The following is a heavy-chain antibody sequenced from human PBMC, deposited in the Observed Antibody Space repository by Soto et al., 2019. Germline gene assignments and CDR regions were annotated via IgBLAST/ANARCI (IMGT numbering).Heavy chain of an antibody. D-gene: IGHD6-19*01. CDR3: AKSPYSSGWYSFDY. CDR2: ISGSGGST. CDR1: GFTFSSYA. J-gene: IGHJ4*02. Sequence: LRLSCAASGFTFSSYAMSWVRQAPGKGLEWVSAISGSGGSTYYADSVKGRFTISRDNSKNTLYLQMNSLRAEDTAVYYCAKSPYSSGWYSFDYWGQGTLVTVSS. V-gene: IGHV3-23*01.